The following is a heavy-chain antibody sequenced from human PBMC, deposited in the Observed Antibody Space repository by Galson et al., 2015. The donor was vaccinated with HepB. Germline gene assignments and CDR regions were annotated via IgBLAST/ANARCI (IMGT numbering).Heavy chain of an antibody. V-gene: IGHV1-69*13. D-gene: IGHD4-23*01. J-gene: IGHJ5*02. CDR2: IIPIFGTA. CDR1: GGTFSSYA. Sequence: SVKVSCKASGGTFSSYAISWVRQAPGQGLEWMGGIIPIFGTANYAQKFQGRVTITADESTSTAYMELSSLRSEDTAVYYCARDLTTVVTESSWGQGTLVTVSS. CDR3: ARDLTTVVTESS.